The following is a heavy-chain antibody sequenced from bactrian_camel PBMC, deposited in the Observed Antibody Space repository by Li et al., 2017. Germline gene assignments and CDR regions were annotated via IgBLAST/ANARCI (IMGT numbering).Heavy chain of an antibody. Sequence: HVQLVESGGGSVQAGGSLNLSCAHSGYPSSRHCMGWVRQRPGKGLEWVSGISRGGTTWYIDSVEGRFSISRDNGKNTVSLQMTSLQTDDTAMYYCVKAFWRSEDIHHFRDLRGQGTQVTVS. J-gene: IGHJ4*01. CDR1: GYPSSRHC. D-gene: IGHD8*01. CDR2: ISRGGTT. V-gene: IGHV3S9*01. CDR3: VKAFWRSEDIHHFRDL.